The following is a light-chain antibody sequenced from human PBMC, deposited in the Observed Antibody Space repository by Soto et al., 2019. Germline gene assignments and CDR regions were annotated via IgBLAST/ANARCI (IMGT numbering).Light chain of an antibody. Sequence: EVVLTQSPATLSLSPGERATISCRASQSVTKYLAWYQQKPGQALRLLISDVSKRSTGIPARFSGSGSATDFTLNISSLDPEDVAVYYCHQRSNRPLTIGGGTKLEIK. CDR1: QSVTKY. CDR3: HQRSNRPLT. J-gene: IGKJ4*01. CDR2: DVS. V-gene: IGKV3-11*01.